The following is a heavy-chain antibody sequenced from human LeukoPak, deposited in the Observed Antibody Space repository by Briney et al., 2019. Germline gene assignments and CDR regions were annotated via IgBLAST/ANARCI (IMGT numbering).Heavy chain of an antibody. CDR2: IYHSGST. Sequence: SETLSLTCTVSGYSISSGYYWGWIRQPPGKGLEWIGSIYHSGSTYYNPSLKSRVTISVDTSKNQFSLKLSSVTAADTAVYYCAREPVPLRYFDWSSFDCWGQGTLVTVSS. CDR1: GYSISSGYY. D-gene: IGHD3-9*01. J-gene: IGHJ4*02. V-gene: IGHV4-38-2*02. CDR3: AREPVPLRYFDWSSFDC.